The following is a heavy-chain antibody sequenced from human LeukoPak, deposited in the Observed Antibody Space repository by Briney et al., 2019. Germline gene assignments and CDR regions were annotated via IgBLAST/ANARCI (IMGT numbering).Heavy chain of an antibody. CDR3: ARERSMTTVTTGAFDI. V-gene: IGHV3-11*04. Sequence: GGSLRLSCAASGFTFSDYYMSWIRQAPGKGLEWVSYISSSGSTIYYADSVKGRFTISRDNAKNSLYLQMNSLRAEDTAVYYCARERSMTTVTTGAFDIWGQGTMVTVSS. CDR1: GFTFSDYY. D-gene: IGHD4-17*01. CDR2: ISSSGSTI. J-gene: IGHJ3*02.